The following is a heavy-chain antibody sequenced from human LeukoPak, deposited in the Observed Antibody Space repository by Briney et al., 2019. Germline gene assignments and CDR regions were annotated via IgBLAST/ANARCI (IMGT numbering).Heavy chain of an antibody. V-gene: IGHV3-30*02. CDR1: GFTFNNYG. J-gene: IGHJ4*02. CDR3: AKSQYQLRWGDFFDY. Sequence: GGSLRLSCAASGFTFNNYGMHWVRQAPGKGLEWVTFIRYDGSNTFYTDSVKGRFTISRDNSKNTLYLQMNSLRAEDTAVYYRAKSQYQLRWGDFFDYWGQGTLVTVSS. D-gene: IGHD4-23*01. CDR2: IRYDGSNT.